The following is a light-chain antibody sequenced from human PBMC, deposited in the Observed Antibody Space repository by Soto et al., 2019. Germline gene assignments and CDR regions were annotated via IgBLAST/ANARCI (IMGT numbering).Light chain of an antibody. CDR2: KTS. V-gene: IGKV1-5*03. CDR1: QHISGW. J-gene: IGKJ1*01. CDR3: QQYNSLFWT. Sequence: DVQMTQSPSTLSASVGDRVTITCRASQHISGWLAWYQQKPGKAPELLIYKTSNLQTWVPSRFSGSAFGTEFTLTISSLQPDDSATYYCQQYNSLFWTFGQGTRVQIK.